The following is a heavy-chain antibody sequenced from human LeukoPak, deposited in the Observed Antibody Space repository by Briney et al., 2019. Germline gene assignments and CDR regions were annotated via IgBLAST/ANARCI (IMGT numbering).Heavy chain of an antibody. CDR3: ARSLYYYDSSGYYEIDY. V-gene: IGHV1-2*06. D-gene: IGHD3-22*01. J-gene: IGHJ4*02. CDR1: GYTFTGYY. CDR2: INPNSGGT. Sequence: ASVKVSCKASGYTFTGYYMHWVRQAPGQGLEWMGRINPNSGGTNYAQKFQGRGTITRDTSISTAYMELSRLRSDATSVYYCARSLYYYDSSGYYEIDYWGQGTLVTVSS.